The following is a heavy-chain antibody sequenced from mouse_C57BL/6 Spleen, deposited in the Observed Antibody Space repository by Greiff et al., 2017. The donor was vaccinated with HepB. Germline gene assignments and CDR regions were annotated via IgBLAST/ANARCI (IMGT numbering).Heavy chain of an antibody. J-gene: IGHJ1*03. V-gene: IGHV1-64*01. CDR2: IHPNSGST. CDR1: GYTFTSYW. CDR3: AITTVVAANWYFDV. D-gene: IGHD1-1*01. Sequence: QVQLQQPGAELVKPGASVKLSCKASGYTFTSYWMHWVKQRPGRGLEWIGMIHPNSGSTNYNEKFKSKATLTVDKSSSTAYMQLSSLTSEDSAVYYCAITTVVAANWYFDVWGTGTTVTVSS.